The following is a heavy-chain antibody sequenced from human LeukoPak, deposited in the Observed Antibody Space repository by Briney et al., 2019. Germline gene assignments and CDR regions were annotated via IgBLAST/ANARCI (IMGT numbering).Heavy chain of an antibody. Sequence: GGSLRLSCAASGFTFSSYWMSWVRQAPGKGLEWVANIKQDGSEKYYVDSVKGRFTISRDNAKNSLCLQMNSLRAEDTAVYYCARAPASYYDSSGPGYWGQGTLVTVSS. CDR2: IKQDGSEK. CDR3: ARAPASYYDSSGPGY. V-gene: IGHV3-7*01. D-gene: IGHD3-22*01. CDR1: GFTFSSYW. J-gene: IGHJ4*02.